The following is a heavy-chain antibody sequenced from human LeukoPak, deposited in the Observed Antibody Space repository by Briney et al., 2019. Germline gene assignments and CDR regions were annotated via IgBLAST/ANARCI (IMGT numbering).Heavy chain of an antibody. CDR2: ISAYNGNT. V-gene: IGHV1-18*01. J-gene: IGHJ5*02. Sequence: ASXXVSCKASGYTFTSYGISWVRQAPGQGLEWMGWISAYNGNTNYAQKLQGRVTMTTDTSTSTAYMELRSLRSDDTAVYYCATNGEYCSSTSCWDWFDPWGQGTLVTVSS. CDR3: ATNGEYCSSTSCWDWFDP. D-gene: IGHD2-2*01. CDR1: GYTFTSYG.